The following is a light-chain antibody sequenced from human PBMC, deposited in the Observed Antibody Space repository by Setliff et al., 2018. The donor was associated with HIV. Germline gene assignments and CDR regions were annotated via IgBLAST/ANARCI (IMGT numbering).Light chain of an antibody. CDR2: DVT. CDR1: SSNVGKYNL. J-gene: IGLJ1*01. Sequence: QSVLTQPASVSGSPGQSITISCTGNSSNVGKYNLVSWYQQHPGKAPKLMIYDVTHRPSGVSVRFSGSKSGNTASLTISGLQAEDEADYYCSSYTSTTTLYVFGSGTKVTVL. V-gene: IGLV2-14*03. CDR3: SSYTSTTTLYV.